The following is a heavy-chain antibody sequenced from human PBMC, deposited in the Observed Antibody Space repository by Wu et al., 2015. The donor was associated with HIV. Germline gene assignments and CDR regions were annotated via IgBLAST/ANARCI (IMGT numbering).Heavy chain of an antibody. CDR2: IIPIFAKA. CDR1: GDTFSTST. J-gene: IGHJ4*02. V-gene: IGHV1-69*12. D-gene: IGHD2-15*01. CDR3: ATGEEESAALEY. Sequence: QVHLVQPGAEVKKPRSSVKVSCKASGDTFSTSTFTWVRQTPGQGLQWMGGIIPIFAKAHYARKLQGKVTITADESTNTVYMELRSLKSEDTAIYYCATGEEESAALEYWGQGTLVTVSS.